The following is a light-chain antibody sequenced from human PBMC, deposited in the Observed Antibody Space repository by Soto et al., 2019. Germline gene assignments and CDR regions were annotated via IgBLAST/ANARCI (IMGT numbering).Light chain of an antibody. CDR3: LQVYSLPRT. J-gene: IGKJ1*01. Sequence: DIQMTQSPSSVSASASDPITIPSRASQDIGGKLAWFQQKPGKAPKFLIQGASIRASGVPSRFSGSGSGTEFILTINSLQPEDFAAYFCLQVYSLPRTFGLGTKVDI. CDR1: QDIGGK. CDR2: GAS. V-gene: IGKV1-12*01.